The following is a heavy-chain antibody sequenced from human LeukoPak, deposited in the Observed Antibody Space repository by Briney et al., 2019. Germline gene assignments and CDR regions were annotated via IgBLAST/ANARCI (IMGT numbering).Heavy chain of an antibody. V-gene: IGHV4-39*07. J-gene: IGHJ6*03. CDR3: ARGIVRDCTNGVCYFGMKYYYYYMDV. CDR1: GGSISSSSYY. Sequence: NPSETLSLTCTVSGGSISSSSYYWGWIRQPPGKGLEWIGSIYYSGSTYYNPSPKSRVTISVDTSKNQFSLKLSSVTAADTAVYYCARGIVRDCTNGVCYFGMKYYYYYMDVWGKGTTVTVSS. D-gene: IGHD2-8*01. CDR2: IYYSGST.